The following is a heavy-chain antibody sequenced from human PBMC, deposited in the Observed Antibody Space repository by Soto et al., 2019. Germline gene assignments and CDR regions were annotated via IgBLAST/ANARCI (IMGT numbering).Heavy chain of an antibody. CDR3: ARAGFCSTTSCSDAFDI. J-gene: IGHJ3*02. V-gene: IGHV1-3*01. D-gene: IGHD2-2*01. CDR2: INAGNGNT. CDR1: GYTFTNYA. Sequence: QVQLVQSGAEVKKPGASVKVSCKASGYTFTNYAMHWVRQAPGQRPEWMGWINAGNGNTKFSQRFQGRVTITRDTSANIDYMELSSLTSEDTAVYYCARAGFCSTTSCSDAFDIWGQGTMVTVSS.